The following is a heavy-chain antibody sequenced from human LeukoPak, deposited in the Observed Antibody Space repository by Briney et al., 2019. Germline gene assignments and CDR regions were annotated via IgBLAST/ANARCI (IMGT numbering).Heavy chain of an antibody. D-gene: IGHD6-6*01. J-gene: IGHJ4*02. Sequence: PGGSLRLSCAASGFTFSSYAMSWVRQPPGKGLEWVSAISDSGGSTYYADSVKGRFTISRDNSKNTVYLQMNSLRAEDTALYYCVRRVPYSSSSVYFDCWGQGTLVTVSS. V-gene: IGHV3-23*01. CDR3: VRRVPYSSSSVYFDC. CDR2: ISDSGGST. CDR1: GFTFSSYA.